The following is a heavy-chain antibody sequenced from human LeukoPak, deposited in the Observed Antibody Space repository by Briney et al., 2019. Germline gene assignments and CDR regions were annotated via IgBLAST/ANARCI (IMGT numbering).Heavy chain of an antibody. V-gene: IGHV4-61*01. J-gene: IGHJ3*01. CDR3: ARVPGGGTAAN. CDR1: GGSVSGGSYY. CDR2: IYYSGST. D-gene: IGHD1-7*01. Sequence: SETLSLTCTVSGGSVSGGSYYWSWLRQPPGKGLEWIGYIYYSGSTNYNPSLKSRVTISVDTSKNQFSLKLRSVTAADTAVYYCARVPGGGTAANWGQGTMVTVSS.